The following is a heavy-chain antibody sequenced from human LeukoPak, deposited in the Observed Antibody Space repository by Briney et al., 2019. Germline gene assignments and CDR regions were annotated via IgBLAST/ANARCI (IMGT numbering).Heavy chain of an antibody. CDR1: GFTFSSYR. D-gene: IGHD3-22*01. Sequence: GGSLRLSCAASGFTFSSYRMNRVRQAPGKELEWVSSISSSSSYIYYADSVKGRFTISRDNAKNSLYLQMNSLRAEDTAVYYCARDRDYYDSSGYAVDYWGQGTLVTVSS. CDR2: ISSSSSYI. V-gene: IGHV3-21*01. J-gene: IGHJ4*02. CDR3: ARDRDYYDSSGYAVDY.